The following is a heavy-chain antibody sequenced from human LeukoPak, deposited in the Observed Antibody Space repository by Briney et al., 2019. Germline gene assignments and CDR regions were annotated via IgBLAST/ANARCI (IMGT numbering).Heavy chain of an antibody. V-gene: IGHV3-7*04. J-gene: IGHJ5*02. CDR2: IKQDGSQE. Sequence: GGSLRLSCVASGFYFSAYLMSWVRQAPGKGLEWVANIKQDGSQEFYVDSVKGRFTISRDIGNNSLYLHMSRLRVEDTAVYYCARDLKGFNLWGQGALVTVSS. CDR3: ARDLKGFNL. CDR1: GFYFSAYL.